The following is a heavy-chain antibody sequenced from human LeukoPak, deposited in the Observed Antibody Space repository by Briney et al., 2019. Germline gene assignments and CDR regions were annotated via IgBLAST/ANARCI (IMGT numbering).Heavy chain of an antibody. CDR2: ISGSGGST. V-gene: IGHV3-23*01. J-gene: IGHJ5*02. CDR1: GFTFSSYA. CDR3: TTDHHPIYDFWSGYHP. D-gene: IGHD3-3*01. Sequence: GGSLRLSCAASGFTFSSYAMSWVRQAPGKGLEWVSAISGSGGSTYYADSVKGRFTISRDNSKNTLYLQMNSLRAEDTAVYYCTTDHHPIYDFWSGYHPWGQGTLVTVSS.